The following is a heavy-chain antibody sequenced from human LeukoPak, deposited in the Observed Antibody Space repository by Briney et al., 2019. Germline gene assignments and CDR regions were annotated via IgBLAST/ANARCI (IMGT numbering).Heavy chain of an antibody. CDR2: ISSSSSYI. V-gene: IGHV3-21*01. Sequence: GGSLRLSCAASGFTFSSYSMNWVRQAPGKGLEWVSSISSSSSYIYYTDSVKGRFTISRDNAKNSLYLQMNSLRAEDTAVYYCARGGGRTYYYYGMDVWGQGTTVTVSS. D-gene: IGHD1-14*01. CDR3: ARGGGRTYYYYGMDV. CDR1: GFTFSSYS. J-gene: IGHJ6*02.